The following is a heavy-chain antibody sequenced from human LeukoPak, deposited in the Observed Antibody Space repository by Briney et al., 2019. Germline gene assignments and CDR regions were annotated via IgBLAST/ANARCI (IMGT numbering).Heavy chain of an antibody. Sequence: SETLSLTCAVSGGSISSGGYSWSWIRQPPGKGLEWIGYIYYSGSTYYNPSLKSRVTISVDTSKNQFSLKLNSVTAADTAVYYCARENYDILTGYPHPFFDYWGQGTLVTVSS. V-gene: IGHV4-30-4*07. D-gene: IGHD3-9*01. J-gene: IGHJ4*02. CDR3: ARENYDILTGYPHPFFDY. CDR2: IYYSGST. CDR1: GGSISSGGYS.